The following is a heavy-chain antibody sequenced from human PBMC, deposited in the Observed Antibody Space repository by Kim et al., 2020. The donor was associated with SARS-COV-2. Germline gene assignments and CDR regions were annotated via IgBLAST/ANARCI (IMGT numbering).Heavy chain of an antibody. D-gene: IGHD6-19*01. J-gene: IGHJ4*02. CDR3: ARGIAVAGNVDRGFDY. CDR1: GGSISSGSYY. CDR2: IYTSGST. Sequence: SETLSLTCTVSGGSISSGSYYWSWIRQPAGKGLEWIGRIYTSGSTNYNPSLKSRVTISVDTSKNQFSLKLSSVTAADTAVYYCARGIAVAGNVDRGFDYWGQGTLVTVSS. V-gene: IGHV4-61*02.